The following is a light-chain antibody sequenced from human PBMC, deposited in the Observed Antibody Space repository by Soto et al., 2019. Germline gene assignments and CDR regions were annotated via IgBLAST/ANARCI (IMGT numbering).Light chain of an antibody. Sequence: DIVMTQSPDSLAVSLGERATINCKSSQTIFSRSNNKEKLAWYQQKPGQPPKLLIYWATTRESGVPDRFSGSGSGTDFTLTISSLQAEDVVVYYCQQYYTSPLAFGQGTLLEIK. V-gene: IGKV4-1*01. CDR2: WAT. CDR3: QQYYTSPLA. CDR1: QTIFSRSNNKEK. J-gene: IGKJ5*01.